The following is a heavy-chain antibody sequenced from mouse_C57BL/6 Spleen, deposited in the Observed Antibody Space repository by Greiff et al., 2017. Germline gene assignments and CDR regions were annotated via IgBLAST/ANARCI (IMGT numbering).Heavy chain of an antibody. V-gene: IGHV1-69*01. CDR1: GYTFTSYW. D-gene: IGHD2-12*01. Sequence: QVQLQQPGAELVMPGASVKLSCKASGYTFTSYWMHWVKQRPGQGLEWIGEIDPSDSHTNYNQKFKGKSTLTVDKSSSTAYMQLSSLPSEYSAVXYYASSSYYQSWFAYWGQGTLVTVSA. CDR3: ASSSYYQSWFAY. CDR2: IDPSDSHT. J-gene: IGHJ3*01.